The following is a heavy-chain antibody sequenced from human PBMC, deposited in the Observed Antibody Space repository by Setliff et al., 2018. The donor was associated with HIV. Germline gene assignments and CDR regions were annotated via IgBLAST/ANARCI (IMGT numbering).Heavy chain of an antibody. Sequence: ASVKVSCKTSGYTFTDYYMHWVRQAPGQGLEWMGRINANRGGTSYAQKFQGRVTMTRDTSISTGYMELSRLTSDDTAVYYCASDVGVPAATPDDAFDIWGQGTMVTV. CDR3: ASDVGVPAATPDDAFDI. V-gene: IGHV1-2*06. CDR1: GYTFTDYY. CDR2: INANRGGT. D-gene: IGHD2-15*01. J-gene: IGHJ3*02.